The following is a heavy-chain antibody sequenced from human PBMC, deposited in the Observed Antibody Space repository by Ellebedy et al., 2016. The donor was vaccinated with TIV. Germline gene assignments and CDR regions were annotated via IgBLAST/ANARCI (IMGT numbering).Heavy chain of an antibody. Sequence: GESLKISXEASGYNVPLYWITWVRQVPGKGLEWMGRIDPSGSYINYNPSFQGHVTISADNSVTTAYLQWSSLKASDTAMYYCARHELGSNAAFDYWGQGTLVSVSS. D-gene: IGHD7-27*01. J-gene: IGHJ4*02. V-gene: IGHV5-10-1*01. CDR1: GYNVPLYW. CDR2: IDPSGSYI. CDR3: ARHELGSNAAFDY.